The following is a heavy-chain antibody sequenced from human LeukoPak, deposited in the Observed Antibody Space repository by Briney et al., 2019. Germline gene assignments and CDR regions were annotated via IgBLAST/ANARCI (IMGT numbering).Heavy chain of an antibody. J-gene: IGHJ4*02. CDR3: AREGVHCSGRSCLKAY. D-gene: IGHD2-15*01. V-gene: IGHV3-7*03. CDR1: GFTFSSYW. CDR2: IKKDGSEK. Sequence: PGGSLRLSCAASGFTFSSYWISWVCQAPGKGLEWVANIKKDGSEKYYMDSVKGRFTISRDNAENSLYLQMNSLRAEDTAVYYCAREGVHCSGRSCLKAYWGQGTQVTVSS.